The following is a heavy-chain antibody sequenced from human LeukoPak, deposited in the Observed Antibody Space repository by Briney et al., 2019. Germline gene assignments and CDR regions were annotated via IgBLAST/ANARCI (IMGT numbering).Heavy chain of an antibody. CDR3: AKDRWEWLLKNDAFDI. D-gene: IGHD3-3*01. J-gene: IGHJ3*02. Sequence: AGGSLRLSCAASGFTFSSYAMSWVRQAPGKGLEWVSAISGSGGSTYYADSVKGRFTISRDNSKNTLYLQMNSLRAEDTAVYYCAKDRWEWLLKNDAFDIWGQGTMVTVSS. CDR2: ISGSGGST. V-gene: IGHV3-23*01. CDR1: GFTFSSYA.